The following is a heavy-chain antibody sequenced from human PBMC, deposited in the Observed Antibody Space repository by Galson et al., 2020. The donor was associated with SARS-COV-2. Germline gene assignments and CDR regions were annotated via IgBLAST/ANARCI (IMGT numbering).Heavy chain of an antibody. Sequence: GGSLRLSCAASGFTFSDSNMYWVRQGPGKGLEWVALIWYDGSHKEYADSVKGRLTISRDNAKNTLFVQMNSLRVEDTAVYYCARDGHDYGDFKALDVWGQGTSVTVSS. CDR2: IWYDGSHK. CDR1: GFTFSDSN. J-gene: IGHJ3*01. CDR3: ARDGHDYGDFKALDV. V-gene: IGHV3-33*01. D-gene: IGHD4-17*01.